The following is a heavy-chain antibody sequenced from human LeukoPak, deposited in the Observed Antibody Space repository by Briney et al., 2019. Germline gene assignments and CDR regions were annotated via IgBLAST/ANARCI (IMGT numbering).Heavy chain of an antibody. J-gene: IGHJ4*02. CDR3: ARNSGGYNDY. Sequence: GGSLRLSCAASGFTFSSYAMHWVRQAPGKGLEWVAVISYDGSNKYYADSVKGRFTISRDNSKNTLYLQMNSLRAEDTAVYYCARNSGGYNDYWGQGTLVTVSS. CDR2: ISYDGSNK. CDR1: GFTFSSYA. V-gene: IGHV3-30*07. D-gene: IGHD5-24*01.